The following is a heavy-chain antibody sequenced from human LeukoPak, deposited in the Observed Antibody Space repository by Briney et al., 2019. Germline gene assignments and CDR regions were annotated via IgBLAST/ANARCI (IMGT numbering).Heavy chain of an antibody. CDR3: AKSVLGSSGYYYNH. CDR1: GFSFSNYD. D-gene: IGHD3-22*01. Sequence: PGGSLRLSCAATGFSFSNYDMHWVRQAPGKELEWVAFIRYDGFTENYADSVKGRFTISRDNSKNTLHLQMNSLRAEDTAVYHCAKSVLGSSGYYYNHWGQGTLVTVSS. J-gene: IGHJ4*02. V-gene: IGHV3-30*02. CDR2: IRYDGFTE.